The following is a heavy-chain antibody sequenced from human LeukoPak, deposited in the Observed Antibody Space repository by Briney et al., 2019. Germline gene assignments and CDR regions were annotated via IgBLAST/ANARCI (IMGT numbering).Heavy chain of an antibody. CDR2: IYDSGST. CDR1: GGSIRSSYYY. Sequence: SETLSLTCTVSGGSIRSSYYYWGWIRQPPGKGLEWIGSIYDSGSTYYNPSLKSRVTISVDTSKNQFSLKLNSVTAADTAVYYCARKYSSSSDWFDPWGQGTLVTVSS. D-gene: IGHD6-6*01. J-gene: IGHJ5*02. CDR3: ARKYSSSSDWFDP. V-gene: IGHV4-39*01.